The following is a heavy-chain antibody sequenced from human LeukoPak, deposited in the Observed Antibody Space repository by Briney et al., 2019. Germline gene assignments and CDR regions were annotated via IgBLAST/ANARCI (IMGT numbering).Heavy chain of an antibody. CDR1: GFSFSNYA. CDR3: AKDPTYNVTVDTAMEYYFDY. CDR2: LRGDGDT. V-gene: IGHV3-23*01. Sequence: GGSLRLSCAASGFSFSNYAMSWVRQAPARGLEWVSSLRGDGDTFYADSVKGRFTISRDNSKNTLYLQMNSLRAEDTAVYYCAKDPTYNVTVDTAMEYYFDYWGQGTLVTVSS. J-gene: IGHJ4*02. D-gene: IGHD5-18*01.